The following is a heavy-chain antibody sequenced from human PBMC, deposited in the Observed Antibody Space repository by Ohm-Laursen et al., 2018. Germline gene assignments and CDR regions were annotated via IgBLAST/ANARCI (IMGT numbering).Heavy chain of an antibody. CDR3: ARNKVGRYYFDY. Sequence: SSLRLSCTASGFIFSSYGMHWVRQAPGKGLEWVAVIWSDGSNNYYGDSMKGRITISRDNSKNTLYLQMNSLRVEDTALYYCARNKVGRYYFDYWGQGTLVTVSS. D-gene: IGHD1/OR15-1a*01. CDR2: IWSDGSNN. J-gene: IGHJ4*02. V-gene: IGHV3-33*01. CDR1: GFIFSSYG.